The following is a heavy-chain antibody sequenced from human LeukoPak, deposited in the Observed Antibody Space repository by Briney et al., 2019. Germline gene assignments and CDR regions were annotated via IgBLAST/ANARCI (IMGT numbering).Heavy chain of an antibody. Sequence: PGGSLRLSCTVSGFTFSDHYMDWVRQAPGKGLEWVARSRNEANRYTTDYAASVKGRFTISRVGSDNSLHLQMKSLTTEDTAVYYCARELTGSYVYFYGIDVWGQGTTVTVSS. V-gene: IGHV3-72*01. D-gene: IGHD1-26*01. CDR3: ARELTGSYVYFYGIDV. CDR1: GFTFSDHY. CDR2: SRNEANRYTT. J-gene: IGHJ6*02.